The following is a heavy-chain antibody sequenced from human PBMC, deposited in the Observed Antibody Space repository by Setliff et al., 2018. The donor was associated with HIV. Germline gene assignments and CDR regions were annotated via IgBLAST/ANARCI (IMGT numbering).Heavy chain of an antibody. V-gene: IGHV3-21*04. J-gene: IGHJ6*02. Sequence: GGSLRLSCAASGFTFSSYSMNWVRQAPGKGREWVSSISSSSSYIYYADSVKGRFTISRDNAKNSLYLQMNSLRAEDTALYYCARRGSSYYYYGMDVWGQGTTVTVSS. CDR2: ISSSSSYI. CDR3: ARRGSSYYYYGMDV. CDR1: GFTFSSYS. D-gene: IGHD2-15*01.